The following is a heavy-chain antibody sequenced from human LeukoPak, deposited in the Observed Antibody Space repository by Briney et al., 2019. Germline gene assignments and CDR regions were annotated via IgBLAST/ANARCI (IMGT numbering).Heavy chain of an antibody. D-gene: IGHD3-22*01. J-gene: IGHJ4*02. CDR2: IIPIFGTA. CDR1: GGTFSSYA. V-gene: IGHV1-69*05. Sequence: SVKVSCKASGGTFSSYAISWVRQAPAQGLEWMGGIIPIFGTANYAQKFQGRVTITTDESTSTAYMELSSLRSEDTAVYYCARSRGAHFGVYYDSSGYIDYWGQGTLVTVSS. CDR3: ARSRGAHFGVYYDSSGYIDY.